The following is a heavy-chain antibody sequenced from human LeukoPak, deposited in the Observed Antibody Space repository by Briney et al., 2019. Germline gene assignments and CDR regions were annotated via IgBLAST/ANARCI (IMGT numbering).Heavy chain of an antibody. J-gene: IGHJ4*02. CDR2: MSGSGGST. D-gene: IGHD6-13*01. CDR3: AKLVHSWFHFDY. Sequence: GGSLRLPCAASGFTFSSYSMNWVRQAPGKGLEWVSSMSGSGGSTYYADSVKGRFTISRDNSKNTLYLQMNSLRAEDTAVYYCAKLVHSWFHFDYWGQGTLVTVSS. V-gene: IGHV3-23*01. CDR1: GFTFSSYS.